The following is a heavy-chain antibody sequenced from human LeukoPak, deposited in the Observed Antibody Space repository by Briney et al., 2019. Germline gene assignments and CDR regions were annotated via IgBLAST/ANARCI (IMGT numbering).Heavy chain of an antibody. Sequence: PGGSLRLSCAASGFTFSSYAMSWVRQAPGKGLEWVAVISYDGSNKYYADSVKGRFTISRDNSKNTLYLQMNSLRAEDTAVYYCAKGHDSSGYYNYYFDYWGQGTLVTVSS. V-gene: IGHV3-30*18. CDR3: AKGHDSSGYYNYYFDY. CDR1: GFTFSSYA. D-gene: IGHD3-22*01. J-gene: IGHJ4*02. CDR2: ISYDGSNK.